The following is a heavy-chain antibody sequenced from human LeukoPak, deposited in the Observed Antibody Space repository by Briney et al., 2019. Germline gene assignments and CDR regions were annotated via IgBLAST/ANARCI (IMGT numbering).Heavy chain of an antibody. D-gene: IGHD5-18*01. CDR2: IIPIFGTA. CDR3: ARHRRIQLWPITYNWFDP. J-gene: IGHJ5*02. V-gene: IGHV1-69*05. Sequence: GASVKVSCKASGGTFSSYAISWVRQAPGQGLEWMGGIIPIFGTANYAQKFQGRVTITTDESTSTAYMELSSLRSEDTAVYYCARHRRIQLWPITYNWFDPWGQGTLVTVSS. CDR1: GGTFSSYA.